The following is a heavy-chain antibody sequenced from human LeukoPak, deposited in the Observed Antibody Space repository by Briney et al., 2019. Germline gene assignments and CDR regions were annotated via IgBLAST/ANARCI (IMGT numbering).Heavy chain of an antibody. CDR3: ARARGPYSSGWYAY. CDR2: IYYSGST. Sequence: PSETLSLTCTVSGGSISSYYWSWIRQPPGKGLEWIGYIYYSGSTNYNPSLKSRVTISVDTSKNQFSLKLSSVTAADTAVYSCARARGPYSSGWYAYWGRGTLVTVSS. D-gene: IGHD6-19*01. CDR1: GGSISSYY. J-gene: IGHJ4*02. V-gene: IGHV4-59*01.